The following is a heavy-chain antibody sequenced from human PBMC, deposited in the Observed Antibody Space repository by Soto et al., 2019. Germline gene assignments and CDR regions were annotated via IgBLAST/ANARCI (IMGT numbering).Heavy chain of an antibody. CDR3: ARGIAAPYGMDV. J-gene: IGHJ6*02. D-gene: IGHD6-6*01. V-gene: IGHV1-8*01. CDR2: MNPKSGNT. Sequence: ASVKVSCKASGDTFTSDINWVRQATGQGPEWMGWMNPKSGNTGYAQNFQGRISMTRNTSITTAYMELHSLRSDDTALYYCARGIAAPYGMDVWGQGTTVTVSS. CDR1: GDTFTSD.